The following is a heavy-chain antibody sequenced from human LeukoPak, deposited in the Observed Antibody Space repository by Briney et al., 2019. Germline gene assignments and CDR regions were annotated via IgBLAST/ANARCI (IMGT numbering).Heavy chain of an antibody. Sequence: GGSLRLSCAASGFTFSTYNMNWVRQAPGKGLEWVSHITSSSTNIYYADSVKGRFTISRNNAKNALSLQMNSLRDEDTAVYYCATSGNYYLKYWGQGTLVTVSS. D-gene: IGHD1-26*01. V-gene: IGHV3-48*02. CDR2: ITSSSTNI. CDR3: ATSGNYYLKY. J-gene: IGHJ4*02. CDR1: GFTFSTYN.